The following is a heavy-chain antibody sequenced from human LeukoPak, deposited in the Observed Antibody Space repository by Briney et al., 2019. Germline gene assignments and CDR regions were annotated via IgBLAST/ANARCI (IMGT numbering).Heavy chain of an antibody. CDR3: ARASSAEQLVTA. V-gene: IGHV1-69*04. J-gene: IGHJ5*02. D-gene: IGHD6-6*01. CDR2: IIPIFGIA. CDR1: GGTFSSYA. Sequence: SVKVSCKASGGTFSSYAISWVRQAPGQGLEWMGRIIPIFGIAIYAQKFQGRVTITADKSTSTAYMELSSLRSEDTAVYYCARASSAEQLVTAWGQGTLVTVSS.